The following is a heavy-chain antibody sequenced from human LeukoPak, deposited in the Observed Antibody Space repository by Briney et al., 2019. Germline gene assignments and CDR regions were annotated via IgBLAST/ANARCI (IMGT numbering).Heavy chain of an antibody. CDR2: IRQDGGAK. Sequence: PGGSLRLSCAASGFTCNDFWMSWGRQAPGEGLEWVANIRQDGGAKNYVDSVKGRFTISRDNAKRSLYLQMNSLRAEDTAVYYCAPPPIAATGNWGQGTLVTVSS. J-gene: IGHJ4*02. CDR1: GFTCNDFW. V-gene: IGHV3-7*01. D-gene: IGHD6-13*01. CDR3: APPPIAATGN.